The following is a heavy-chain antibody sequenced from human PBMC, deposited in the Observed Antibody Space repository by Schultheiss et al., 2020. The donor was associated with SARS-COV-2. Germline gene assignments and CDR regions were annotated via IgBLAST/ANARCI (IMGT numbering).Heavy chain of an antibody. CDR2: IGTAGDT. Sequence: GGSLRLSCTASGFTFSSYDMHWVRQATGKGLEWVSAIGTAGDTYYPGSVKGRFTISRDNAKNSLYLQMNSLRAEDTAVYYCARDWEDDITMVRGVTPFDYWGQGTLVTVSS. CDR1: GFTFSSYD. J-gene: IGHJ4*02. D-gene: IGHD3-10*01. CDR3: ARDWEDDITMVRGVTPFDY. V-gene: IGHV3-13*01.